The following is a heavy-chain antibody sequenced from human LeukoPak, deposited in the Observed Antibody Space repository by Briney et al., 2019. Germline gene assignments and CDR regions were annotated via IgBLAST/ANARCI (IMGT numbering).Heavy chain of an antibody. Sequence: SGPTLVNPTQTLTLTCTFSGFSLSTSGVGVGWIRQPPGKALEWLALIYWDDDKRYSPPLKSRLTFTKGTSKNQVVLTVTNMDPVDTATYYCAHWSSGYYNYWGQGALVTVSS. CDR3: AHWSSGYYNY. CDR2: IYWDDDK. CDR1: GFSLSTSGVG. D-gene: IGHD3-22*01. V-gene: IGHV2-5*02. J-gene: IGHJ4*02.